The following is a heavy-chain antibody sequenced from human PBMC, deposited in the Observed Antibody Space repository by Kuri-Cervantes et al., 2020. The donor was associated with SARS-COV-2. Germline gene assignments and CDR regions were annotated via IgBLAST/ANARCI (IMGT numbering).Heavy chain of an antibody. CDR1: GFPFSSYA. J-gene: IGHJ3*02. CDR3: GRVRALCGGECYSAKDAFDI. CDR2: ISYDGSNK. V-gene: IGHV3-30-3*01. D-gene: IGHD2-21*01. Sequence: GESLKISCSTPGFPFSSYAMHWVRQAPGKGLEWVAVISYDGSNKYYTDSVEGRFTIPRDNYKNTLYLQMNSLRAEDTAVHYCGRVRALCGGECYSAKDAFDIWGQGTMVTVSS.